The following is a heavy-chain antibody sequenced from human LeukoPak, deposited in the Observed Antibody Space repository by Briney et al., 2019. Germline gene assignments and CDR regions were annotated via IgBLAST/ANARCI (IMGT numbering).Heavy chain of an antibody. V-gene: IGHV4-59*01. J-gene: IGHJ4*02. CDR3: ARLQYYYGSGRLDY. CDR2: IYYSGST. D-gene: IGHD3-10*01. CDR1: GGSISSYY. Sequence: PSETLSLTCTVSGGSISSYYWSWIRQPPGKGLEWIGYIYYSGSTNYNPSLKSRVTISVDTSKNQFSLKLSSVTAADTAVYYCARLQYYYGSGRLDYWGQGTLVTVSS.